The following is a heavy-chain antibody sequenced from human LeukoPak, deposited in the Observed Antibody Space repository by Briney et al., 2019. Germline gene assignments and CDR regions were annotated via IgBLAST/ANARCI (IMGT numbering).Heavy chain of an antibody. CDR3: ASTTIFGVVTDDNWFDP. CDR1: GGSIRSGDYY. Sequence: SETLSLTCTVSGGSIRSGDYYWSWIRQPPGKGLEWIGYIYYSGSTYYNPSLKSRVTISVGTSKNQFSLKLSSVTAADTAVYYCASTTIFGVVTDDNWFDPWGQGTLVTVSS. J-gene: IGHJ5*02. V-gene: IGHV4-30-4*08. CDR2: IYYSGST. D-gene: IGHD3-3*01.